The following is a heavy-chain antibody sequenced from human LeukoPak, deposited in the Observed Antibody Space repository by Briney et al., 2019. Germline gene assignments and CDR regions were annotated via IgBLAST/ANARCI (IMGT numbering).Heavy chain of an antibody. D-gene: IGHD6-6*01. CDR3: ARGWAMKEIAALGY. J-gene: IGHJ4*02. CDR2: ISRSGGST. V-gene: IGHV3-23*01. CDR1: GFTLGTYD. Sequence: PGGSLRLSCAASGFTLGTYDMYWVRQAPGKGLECVSSISRSGGSTYYADSVKGRFTISRDNSKNTLYLQMNSLRAEDTAVYYCARGWAMKEIAALGYWGQGTLVTVSS.